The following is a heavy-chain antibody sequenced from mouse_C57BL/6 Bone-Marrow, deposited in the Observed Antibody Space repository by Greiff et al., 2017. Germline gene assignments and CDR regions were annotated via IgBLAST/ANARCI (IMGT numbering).Heavy chain of an antibody. CDR2: IYPGGGYT. V-gene: IGHV1-63*01. CDR1: GYTFTNYW. D-gene: IGHD2-5*01. Sequence: QVQLQQSGAELVRPGTSVKMSCKASGYTFTNYWIGWAKQRPGHGLEWIGDIYPGGGYTNYNEKFKGKATLTADKSSSTAYMQCSSLTSEDSAIYYCARRGGYSNYAMDYWGQGTSVTVSS. CDR3: ARRGGYSNYAMDY. J-gene: IGHJ4*01.